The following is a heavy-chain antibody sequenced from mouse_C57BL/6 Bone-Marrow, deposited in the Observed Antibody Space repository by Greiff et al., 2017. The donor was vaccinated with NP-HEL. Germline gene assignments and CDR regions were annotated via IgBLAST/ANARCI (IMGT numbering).Heavy chain of an antibody. CDR2: IRLKSDNYAT. D-gene: IGHD1-1*01. CDR1: GFTFSNYW. CDR3: TGGKTTVVATNFDY. J-gene: IGHJ2*01. V-gene: IGHV6-3*01. Sequence: EVKVEESGGGLVQPGGSMKLSCVASGFTFSNYWMNWVRQSPEKGLEWVAQIRLKSDNYATHYAESVKGRLTISRDDSKSSVYLQKINLSAEDTGIYYCTGGKTTVVATNFDYWGQGTTLTVSS.